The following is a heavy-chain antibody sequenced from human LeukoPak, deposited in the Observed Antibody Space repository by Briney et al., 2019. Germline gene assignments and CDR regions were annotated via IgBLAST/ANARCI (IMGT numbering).Heavy chain of an antibody. V-gene: IGHV1-2*06. CDR2: INPNSGGT. CDR3: ARDHLYYYDSSGDYYDAFDI. J-gene: IGHJ3*02. CDR1: GYTFTGYY. D-gene: IGHD3-22*01. Sequence: ASVKVSCKASGYTFTGYYMHWVRQAPGQGLEWMGRINPNSGGTNYAQKFQGRVTMTRDTSISTAYMELSRLRSDDAAVYYCARDHLYYYDSSGDYYDAFDIWGQGTMVTVSS.